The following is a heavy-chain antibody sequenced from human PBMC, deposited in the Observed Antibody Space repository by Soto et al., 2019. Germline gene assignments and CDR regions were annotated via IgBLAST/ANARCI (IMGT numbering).Heavy chain of an antibody. CDR3: ARASISYGPSYYYYYMDV. V-gene: IGHV3-64*01. CDR1: GFTFSSYA. D-gene: IGHD5-18*01. Sequence: EVQLVESGGGLVQPGGSLRLSCAASGFTFSSYAMHWVRQAPGKGLEYVSVISSNGGSTYYANSVKGRFTISRDNSKNAPYLQIVSLRAEDKAVYYGARASISYGPSYYYYYMDVWGKGTTVTVSS. CDR2: ISSNGGST. J-gene: IGHJ6*03.